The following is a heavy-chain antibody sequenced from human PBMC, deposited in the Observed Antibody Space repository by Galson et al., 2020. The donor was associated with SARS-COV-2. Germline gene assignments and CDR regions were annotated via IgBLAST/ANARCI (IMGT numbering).Heavy chain of an antibody. D-gene: IGHD3-16*01. V-gene: IGHV3-74*01. J-gene: IGHJ6*02. CDR3: AREGEDTWYDDVIDA. CDR2: INSYGSSA. Sequence: GESLKISCAASGFTFRTYWKHWVRQVSGKGLEWVSRINSYGSSAIHAGSVKGRFTIPRDNAKDTLFLHMKSLRVEDTAVYYCAREGEDTWYDDVIDAWGQGTTVTVS. CDR1: GFTFRTYW.